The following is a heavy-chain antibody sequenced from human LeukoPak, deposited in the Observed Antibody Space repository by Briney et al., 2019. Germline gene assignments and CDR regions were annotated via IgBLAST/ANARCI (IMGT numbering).Heavy chain of an antibody. Sequence: SETLSLTCTVSGGSISSYYWSWIRQPPGKGLEWIGYIYYSGSTNYNPSLKSRVTISVDTSKNQFSLTLSSVTAADTAVYYCAREVRVATNYYYGMDVWGQGTTVTVSS. CDR2: IYYSGST. J-gene: IGHJ6*02. CDR1: GGSISSYY. CDR3: AREVRVATNYYYGMDV. V-gene: IGHV4-59*01. D-gene: IGHD1-1*01.